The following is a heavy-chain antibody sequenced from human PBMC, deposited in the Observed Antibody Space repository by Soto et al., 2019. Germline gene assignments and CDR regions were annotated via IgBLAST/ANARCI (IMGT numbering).Heavy chain of an antibody. CDR3: ARPDFGDYWYFDL. D-gene: IGHD4-17*01. V-gene: IGHV1-69*08. Sequence: QDQLVQSGAEVKKPGSSVKVSCKASGGTFSSHTFSWVRQAPGQGLEWMGRIIPALGTATYAQKFQGRVTITADESATTVYMELTSLRSEDPAVYYCARPDFGDYWYFDLWGRGTLVTVSS. J-gene: IGHJ2*01. CDR1: GGTFSSHT. CDR2: IIPALGTA.